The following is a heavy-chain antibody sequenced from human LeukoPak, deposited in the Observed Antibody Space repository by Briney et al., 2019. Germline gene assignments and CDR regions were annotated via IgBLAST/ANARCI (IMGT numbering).Heavy chain of an antibody. CDR2: ITASGGST. V-gene: IGHV3-23*01. D-gene: IGHD3-10*01. J-gene: IGHJ4*02. Sequence: GGSLRLSCAASGFTFSNYAMSWVRQAPGKGLEWVSAITASGGSTFYADSVKGRFTISRDNSMNTLYLQMSGLRAEDTAVYYCAKARVLLWFGEPYIDYWGQGTLVTVSS. CDR1: GFTFSNYA. CDR3: AKARVLLWFGEPYIDY.